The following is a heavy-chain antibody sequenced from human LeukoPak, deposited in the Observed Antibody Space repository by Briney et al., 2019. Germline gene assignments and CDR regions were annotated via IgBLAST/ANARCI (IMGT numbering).Heavy chain of an antibody. V-gene: IGHV4-31*03. J-gene: IGHJ4*02. CDR3: ARVAASSFDY. Sequence: SQTLSLTCTVSGGSISSGGYYWSWIRQHPGKGLEWIGYIYYSGSIYYNPSLKSRVTISVDTSKNQFSLKLSSVTAADTAVYYCARVAASSFDYWGQGTLVTVSS. CDR1: GGSISSGGYY. D-gene: IGHD6-25*01. CDR2: IYYSGSI.